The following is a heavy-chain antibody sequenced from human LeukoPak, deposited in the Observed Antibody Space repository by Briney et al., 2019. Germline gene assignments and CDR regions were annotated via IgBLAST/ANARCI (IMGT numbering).Heavy chain of an antibody. V-gene: IGHV4-4*07. CDR2: LYTTGTT. Sequence: SETLSLTCAVSGASITSCYWSWVRQSAGKGLEWIGRLYTTGTTNYNLSLKSRVTMSGDSSKNQLSLTLTSVTAADTAVYYCVRDGANWEEPNDAFDTWGQGTLVT. J-gene: IGHJ3*02. CDR3: VRDGANWEEPNDAFDT. D-gene: IGHD1-26*01. CDR1: GASITSCY.